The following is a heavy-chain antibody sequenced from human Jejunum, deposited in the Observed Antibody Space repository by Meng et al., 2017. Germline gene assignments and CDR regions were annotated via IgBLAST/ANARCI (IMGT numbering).Heavy chain of an antibody. Sequence: QIQLQQSGPGLVKPSQTLSLTCSIPGDRFSSNSAGWNWIRQSPSGGLEWLGRTYYRSKWYIDYAVSVKSRITINPDTSKNQFSLHLNSVTPEDTAVYYCAGGGLVRSTRGYFDYWGQGTLVTVSS. D-gene: IGHD1-26*01. CDR1: GDRFSSNSAG. J-gene: IGHJ4*02. CDR3: AGGGLVRSTRGYFDY. CDR2: TYYRSKWYI. V-gene: IGHV6-1*01.